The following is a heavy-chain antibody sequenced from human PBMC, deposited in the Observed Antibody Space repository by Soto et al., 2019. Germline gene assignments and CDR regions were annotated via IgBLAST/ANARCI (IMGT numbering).Heavy chain of an antibody. CDR1: GGSISSSSYY. D-gene: IGHD1-7*01. Sequence: QLQLQESGPGLVKPSETLSLTCTVSGGSISSSSYYWGWIRQPPGKGLEWIGSIYYSGSTYYNPSLKSRVTISVDTSKNQFSLKLSSVTAADTAVYYCAVYGRYNGNYDNWFDPWGQGTLVTVSS. V-gene: IGHV4-39*01. CDR3: AVYGRYNGNYDNWFDP. J-gene: IGHJ5*02. CDR2: IYYSGST.